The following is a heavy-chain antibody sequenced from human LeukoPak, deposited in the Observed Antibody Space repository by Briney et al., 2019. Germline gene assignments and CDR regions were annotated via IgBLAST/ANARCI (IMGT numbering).Heavy chain of an antibody. CDR1: GGSISSYY. D-gene: IGHD3-22*01. V-gene: IGHV4-59*01. CDR3: ARDNYYDSSGYTDY. CDR2: IYYSGST. J-gene: IGHJ4*02. Sequence: SEPLSLTCTVSGGSISSYYWSWIRQPPGKGLEWIGYIYYSGSTNYNPSLKSRVTISVDTSKNQFSLKLSSVTAADTAVYYCARDNYYDSSGYTDYWGQGTLVTVSS.